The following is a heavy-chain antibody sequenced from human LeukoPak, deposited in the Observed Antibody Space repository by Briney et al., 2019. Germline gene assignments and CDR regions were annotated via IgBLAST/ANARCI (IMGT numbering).Heavy chain of an antibody. CDR2: IYPGDSDA. CDR1: GYSFTNYW. Sequence: GVSLKITSKGSGYSFTNYWIAWVRQMPGQELEWMAIIYPGDSDARYSPSFQGQVTISVDKSISTTYLRWSSLKASDTAMYYCARRGWGFGEPKRDHDTFDIWGQGTMVTVSS. D-gene: IGHD3-10*01. V-gene: IGHV5-51*01. J-gene: IGHJ3*02. CDR3: ARRGWGFGEPKRDHDTFDI.